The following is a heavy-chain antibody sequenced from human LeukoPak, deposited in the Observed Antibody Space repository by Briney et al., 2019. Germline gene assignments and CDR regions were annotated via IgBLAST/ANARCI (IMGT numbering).Heavy chain of an antibody. V-gene: IGHV4-39*07. D-gene: IGHD6-19*01. J-gene: IGHJ4*02. Sequence: PSETLSLTCTVSGGSISSSSYYWGWIRQPPGKGLEWIGSIYYSGSTYYNPSLKSRVTISVDTSKNQFSLKLSSVTAADTAVYYCARDIMLRGWPAHDYWGQGTLVTVSS. CDR3: ARDIMLRGWPAHDY. CDR2: IYYSGST. CDR1: GGSISSSSYY.